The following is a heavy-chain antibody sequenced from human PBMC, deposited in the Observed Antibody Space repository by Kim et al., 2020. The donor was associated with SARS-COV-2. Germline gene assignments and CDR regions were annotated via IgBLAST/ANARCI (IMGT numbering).Heavy chain of an antibody. CDR3: AKEEGSGYSSGWTYYYYGMDV. CDR2: ISYDGSNK. CDR1: GFTFSSYG. J-gene: IGHJ6*02. Sequence: GGSLRLSCAASGFTFSSYGMHWVRQAPGKGLEWVAVISYDGSNKYSADSVKGRFTISRDNSRNTLYLQMNSLRAEDTAVYYCAKEEGSGYSSGWTYYYYGMDVWGQGTTLTV. D-gene: IGHD6-19*01. V-gene: IGHV3-30*18.